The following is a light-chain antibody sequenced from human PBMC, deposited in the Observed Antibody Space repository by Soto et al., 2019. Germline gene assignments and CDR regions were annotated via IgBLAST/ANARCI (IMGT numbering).Light chain of an antibody. J-gene: IGLJ1*01. V-gene: IGLV2-14*03. Sequence: HSVLTQPASVSGSPGQSITISCTGTSSDVGGYNYVSWYHHHPGKAPKLMIYDVSVRPSGVSNRFSGSTSGNTASLTISGLQAEDEAAYYCSSYSSGSTLYVFGTGTKLTVL. CDR3: SSYSSGSTLYV. CDR2: DVS. CDR1: SSDVGGYNY.